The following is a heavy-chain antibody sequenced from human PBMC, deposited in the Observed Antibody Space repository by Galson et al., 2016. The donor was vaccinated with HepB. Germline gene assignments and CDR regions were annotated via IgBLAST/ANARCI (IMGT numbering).Heavy chain of an antibody. V-gene: IGHV3-30*07. CDR3: ARDWPFISTGVSGPFDC. Sequence: GRFTISRDNLKNTVFLQMNSLRAEDTAVYYCARDWPFISTGVSGPFDCWGQGILVTVSS. D-gene: IGHD3-9*01. J-gene: IGHJ4*02.